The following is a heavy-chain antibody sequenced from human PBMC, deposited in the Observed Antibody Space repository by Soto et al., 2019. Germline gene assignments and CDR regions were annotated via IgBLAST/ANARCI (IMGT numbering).Heavy chain of an antibody. J-gene: IGHJ5*02. CDR1: GGSISSGGYY. D-gene: IGHD6-13*01. V-gene: IGHV4-31*03. CDR3: ARDLIHKQGPWFDP. CDR2: IYYSGST. Sequence: PSETLSLTCSVSGGSISSGGYYWSWIRHHPGKGLEWIGYIYYSGSTYYNPSLKSRVTISVDTSKNQFSLKLSSVTAADTAVYYCARDLIHKQGPWFDPWGQGTLVTVSS.